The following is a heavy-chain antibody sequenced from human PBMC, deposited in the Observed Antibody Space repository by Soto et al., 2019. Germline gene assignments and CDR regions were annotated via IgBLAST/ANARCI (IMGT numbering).Heavy chain of an antibody. Sequence: QITLKESGPPLVKPTQTLTLTCTFSGFSLSTSGVGVGWIRQPPGKALEWLALIYWDDDKRYSPSLKTRLTITKDTSKNQVVLTMINMDPVDTATYYCAHAMHDSSGYYYVFDYWGQGALVTVSS. CDR2: IYWDDDK. V-gene: IGHV2-5*02. CDR1: GFSLSTSGVG. CDR3: AHAMHDSSGYYYVFDY. D-gene: IGHD3-22*01. J-gene: IGHJ4*02.